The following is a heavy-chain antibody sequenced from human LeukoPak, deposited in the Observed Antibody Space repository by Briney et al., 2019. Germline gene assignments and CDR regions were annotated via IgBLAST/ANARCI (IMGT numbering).Heavy chain of an antibody. D-gene: IGHD3-10*01. CDR1: GFTFNTYG. V-gene: IGHV3-30*02. Sequence: PGGSLRLSCAASGFTFNTYGMHWVRQAPGKGLEWVAFIRYDGSYKYYADSVKGRFTISRDNAKNSLYLQMNSLRAEDTAVYYCARASGSSFPYYYYYMDVWGKGTTVTISS. CDR3: ARASGSSFPYYYYYMDV. CDR2: IRYDGSYK. J-gene: IGHJ6*03.